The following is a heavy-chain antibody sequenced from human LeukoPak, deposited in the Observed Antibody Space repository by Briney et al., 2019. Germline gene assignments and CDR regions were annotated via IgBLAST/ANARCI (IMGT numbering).Heavy chain of an antibody. J-gene: IGHJ4*02. V-gene: IGHV4-34*01. CDR2: INHSGST. Sequence: PSETLSLTCAVYGGSFSGYYWSWIRQPPGKGLEWIGEINHSGSTNYNPSLKSRVTISVDTSKNQFSLKLSSVTAADTAVYYCARPGSMVRRSPNSRFGYWGQGTLVTVSS. D-gene: IGHD3-10*01. CDR3: ARPGSMVRRSPNSRFGY. CDR1: GGSFSGYY.